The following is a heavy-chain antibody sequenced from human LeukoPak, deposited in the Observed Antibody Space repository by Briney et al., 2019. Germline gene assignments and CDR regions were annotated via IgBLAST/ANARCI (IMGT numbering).Heavy chain of an antibody. Sequence: ASVKVSCKASGYTFTSYVISWVRQAPGQGLEWMGWISAYNGNTNYAQKLQGRVTMTTDTSTSTAYMELRSLRSDDTAVYYCARARGRSLITTIDYWGQGTLVTVSS. J-gene: IGHJ4*02. V-gene: IGHV1-18*01. CDR1: GYTFTSYV. D-gene: IGHD3-22*01. CDR2: ISAYNGNT. CDR3: ARARGRSLITTIDY.